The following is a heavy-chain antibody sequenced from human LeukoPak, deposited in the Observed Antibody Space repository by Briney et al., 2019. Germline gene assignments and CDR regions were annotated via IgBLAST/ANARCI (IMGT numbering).Heavy chain of an antibody. CDR2: INPNSGGT. Sequence: ASVKVSCKASGGTFSSYAISWVRQAPGQGLEWMGWINPNSGGTNYAQKFQGRVTMTRDTSISTAYMELSRLRSDDTAVYYCARGYLAADDNWGQGTLVTVSS. D-gene: IGHD6-13*01. CDR1: GGTFSSYA. J-gene: IGHJ4*02. V-gene: IGHV1-2*02. CDR3: ARGYLAADDN.